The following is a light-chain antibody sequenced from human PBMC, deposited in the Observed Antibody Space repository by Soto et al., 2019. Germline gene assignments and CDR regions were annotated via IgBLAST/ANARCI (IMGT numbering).Light chain of an antibody. J-gene: IGLJ1*01. V-gene: IGLV2-14*01. CDR1: NTDLGVYGY. Sequence: QSAVAQPACVSGSFGQSITISCSGPNTDLGVYGYVSWYQHHPGKAPKLLIYDVNNRPSGISDRFSGSKSGDTASLTISGLQAEDEADYFCFSKISGFVYGFGTGTRSPS. CDR3: FSKISGFVYG. CDR2: DVN.